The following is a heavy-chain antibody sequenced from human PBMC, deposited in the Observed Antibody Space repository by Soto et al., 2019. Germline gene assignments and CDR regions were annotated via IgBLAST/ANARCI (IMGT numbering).Heavy chain of an antibody. CDR3: ARHGYSYGGGYFDY. V-gene: IGHV3-66*04. CDR1: GFTVSSNY. Sequence: EVQLVESGGGLVQPGGSLRLSCAASGFTVSSNYMSWVPQAPGKGLEWVPVIYSGGSAYYADSVKGRFTISRDNSKNTLYLQMNSLRAEDTAVYYCARHGYSYGGGYFDYWGQGTLVTVSS. J-gene: IGHJ4*02. D-gene: IGHD5-18*01. CDR2: IYSGGSA.